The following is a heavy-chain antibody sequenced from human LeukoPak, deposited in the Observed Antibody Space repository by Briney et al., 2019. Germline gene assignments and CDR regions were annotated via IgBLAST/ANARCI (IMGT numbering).Heavy chain of an antibody. D-gene: IGHD3-10*01. CDR2: IYYRAST. J-gene: IGHJ6*02. V-gene: IGHV4-59*01. CDR3: ARDHKDPSGYYYGMDV. Sequence: SETLSLTCTVSGGSISSYYWSWIRQPPGKGLEWIGYIYYRASTNYNPSLKSRVTISVDTSKNQFSLKLSSVTAADTAVYYCARDHKDPSGYYYGMDVWGQGTTVTVSS. CDR1: GGSISSYY.